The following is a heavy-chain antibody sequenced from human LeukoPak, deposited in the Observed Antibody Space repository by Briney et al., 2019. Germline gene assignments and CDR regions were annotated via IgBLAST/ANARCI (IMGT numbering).Heavy chain of an antibody. CDR2: ISSSSSAI. CDR1: GFTFEDYS. V-gene: IGHV3-48*01. Sequence: GGSLRVSCAASGFTFEDYSMNWVRQAPGKGLEWVSYISSSSSAIYYADSVKGRLTISRDNAKNSVYLQMNSLRAEDRAVYYCARDGGSSWYGAFDIWGQGTMVTVSS. D-gene: IGHD6-13*01. CDR3: ARDGGSSWYGAFDI. J-gene: IGHJ3*02.